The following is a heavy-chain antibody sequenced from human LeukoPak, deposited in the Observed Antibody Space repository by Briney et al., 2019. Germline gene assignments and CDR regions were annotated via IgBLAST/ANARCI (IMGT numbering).Heavy chain of an antibody. D-gene: IGHD5-24*01. V-gene: IGHV3-53*01. CDR1: GFILSRYY. CDR3: ARGPDVDGYIHSPFDS. Sequence: GGSLRHSCVASGFILSRYYMSWVRQTPGKGLEWVALSYSGGSTYYSDSVKGRFTISRDNSKKMLFLQMNSLRADDTGVYYCARGPDVDGYIHSPFDSWGQGTMVTVSS. J-gene: IGHJ4*02. CDR2: SYSGGST.